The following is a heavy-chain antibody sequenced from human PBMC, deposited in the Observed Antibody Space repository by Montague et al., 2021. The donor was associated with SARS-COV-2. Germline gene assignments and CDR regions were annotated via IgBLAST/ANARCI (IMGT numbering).Heavy chain of an antibody. CDR1: GFSLSTSGMC. CDR3: ARSLYDILTGYYLPFDY. Sequence: PALVKPTQTLTLTCTFSGFSLSTSGMCVSWVRQPPGKALGWLALIDWXDNKFYSTSLKTRLTISKDTSKNQVVLTMTNVDPVDTATYYCARSLYDILTGYYLPFDYWGRGTLVTVSS. V-gene: IGHV2-70*20. CDR2: IDWXDNK. D-gene: IGHD3-9*01. J-gene: IGHJ4*02.